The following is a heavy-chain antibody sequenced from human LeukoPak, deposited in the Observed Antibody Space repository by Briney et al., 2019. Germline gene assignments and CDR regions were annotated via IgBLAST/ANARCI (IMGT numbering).Heavy chain of an antibody. CDR1: GGSISSSSYC. Sequence: PSETLSLTCTVSGGSISSSSYCWGWIRQPPGKGLEWIGSIYYSGSTYYNPSLKSRVTISVDTSKNQFSLKLSSVTAADTAVYYCARVNAELPFPHRMSPWGQGTLVTVSS. D-gene: IGHD1-26*01. J-gene: IGHJ5*02. CDR2: IYYSGST. V-gene: IGHV4-39*07. CDR3: ARVNAELPFPHRMSP.